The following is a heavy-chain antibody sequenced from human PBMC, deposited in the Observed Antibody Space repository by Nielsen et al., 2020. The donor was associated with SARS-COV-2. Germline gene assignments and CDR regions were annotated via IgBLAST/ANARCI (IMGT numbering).Heavy chain of an antibody. Sequence: GESLKISCAASGFTFSSYGMHWVRQAPGKGLEWVAVISYDGSNKYYADSVKGRFTISRDNSKNTLYLQMNSLRAEDTAVYYCAKGGVEWELLEVGDYWGQGTLVTVSS. V-gene: IGHV3-30*18. D-gene: IGHD1-26*01. J-gene: IGHJ4*02. CDR2: ISYDGSNK. CDR3: AKGGVEWELLEVGDY. CDR1: GFTFSSYG.